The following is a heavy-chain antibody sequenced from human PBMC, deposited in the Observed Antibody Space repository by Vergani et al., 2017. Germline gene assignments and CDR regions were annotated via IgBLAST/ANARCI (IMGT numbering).Heavy chain of an antibody. CDR3: ERSTYYYDSSGYYPAPYYFDY. CDR1: GGTFSSYA. V-gene: IGHV1-69*06. Sequence: QVQLVQSGAEVKKPGSSVKVSCKASGGTFSSYAISGVRQAPGQGLEWMGGIIPIFGTANYAQKFQGRVTITADKSTSTAYMELSSLISEDTAVYYGERSTYYYDSSGYYPAPYYFDYWGQGTLVTVSS. CDR2: IIPIFGTA. D-gene: IGHD3-22*01. J-gene: IGHJ4*02.